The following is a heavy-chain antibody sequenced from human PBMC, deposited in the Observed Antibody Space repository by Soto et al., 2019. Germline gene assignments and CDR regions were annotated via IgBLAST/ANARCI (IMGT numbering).Heavy chain of an antibody. V-gene: IGHV1-8*01. Sequence: SVKVACKGAGYGYTSYDINGVRQATGQGLEWMGWMNPNSGNTGYAQKFQGRVTMTRNTSISTAYMELSSLRSEDTAVYYCARGPGSVFYAFDIWGQGTMVTVSS. CDR3: ARGPGSVFYAFDI. CDR2: MNPNSGNT. J-gene: IGHJ3*02. CDR1: GYGYTSYD.